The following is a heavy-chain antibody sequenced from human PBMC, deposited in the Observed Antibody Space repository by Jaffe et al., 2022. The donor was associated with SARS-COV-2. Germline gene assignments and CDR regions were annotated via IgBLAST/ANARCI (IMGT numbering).Heavy chain of an antibody. CDR3: AKDLRQWLVLWYFDY. V-gene: IGHV3-30*18. CDR2: ISYDGSNK. D-gene: IGHD6-19*01. J-gene: IGHJ4*02. CDR1: GFTFSGYG. Sequence: QLQLVESGGGVVQPGRSLRLSCAASGFTFSGYGMHWVRQAPGKGLEWVAVISYDGSNKYYADSVKGRFTISRDNSKNTLYLQMNSLRAEDTAVYYCAKDLRQWLVLWYFDYWGQGTLVTVSS.